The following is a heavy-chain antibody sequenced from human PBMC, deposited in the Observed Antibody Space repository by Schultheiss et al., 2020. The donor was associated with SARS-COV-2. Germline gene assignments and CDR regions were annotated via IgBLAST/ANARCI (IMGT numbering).Heavy chain of an antibody. CDR1: GYTFTGYY. V-gene: IGHV1-2*02. J-gene: IGHJ6*03. CDR2: INPNSGGT. Sequence: ASVKVSCKASGYTFTGYYMHWVRQAPGQGLEWMGWINPNSGGTNYAQKFQGRVTMTRDTSISTAYMELSSLRSEDTAVYYCAAEGAVAGKDMDVWGKGTTVTV. D-gene: IGHD6-19*01. CDR3: AAEGAVAGKDMDV.